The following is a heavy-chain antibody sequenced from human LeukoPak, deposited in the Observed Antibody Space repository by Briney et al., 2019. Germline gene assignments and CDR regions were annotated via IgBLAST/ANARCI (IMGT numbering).Heavy chain of an antibody. CDR3: AGCRWNYHYFEH. Sequence: GGSLRLSCAASGFTFSSYSMNWVRQAPGKGLEGVSVIYSGGSTYYADSVEGRFTISRDNSKNTLYLNMNSLRAEDTAVYYCAGCRWNYHYFEHWGQGTLVTVSS. V-gene: IGHV3-66*01. D-gene: IGHD1-7*01. CDR1: GFTFSSYS. CDR2: IYSGGST. J-gene: IGHJ4*02.